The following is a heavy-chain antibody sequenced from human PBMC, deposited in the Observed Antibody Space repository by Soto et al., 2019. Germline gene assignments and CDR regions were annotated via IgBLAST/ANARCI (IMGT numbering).Heavy chain of an antibody. CDR2: IYHSGST. D-gene: IGHD3-3*01. CDR3: ARVDFWSGPNKYYFDY. CDR1: GYSISSGYY. J-gene: IGHJ4*02. V-gene: IGHV4-38-2*01. Sequence: ETLSLTCAASGYSISSGYYWGWIRQPPGKGLEWIGSIYHSGSTYYNPSLKSRVTISVDTSKNQFSLKLSSVTAADTAVYYCARVDFWSGPNKYYFDYWGQGTLVTVSS.